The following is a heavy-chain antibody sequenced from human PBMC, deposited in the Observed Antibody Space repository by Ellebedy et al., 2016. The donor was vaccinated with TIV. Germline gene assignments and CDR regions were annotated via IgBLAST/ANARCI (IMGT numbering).Heavy chain of an antibody. J-gene: IGHJ4*02. CDR2: IGTAGDT. D-gene: IGHD5-12*01. Sequence: GGSLRLXCAASGFTFSSYDMHWVRQATGKGLEWVSAIGTAGDTYYPGSVKGRFTISRENAKNSLYLQMNSLRAGDTAVYYCARAATGEYYFDYWGQGTLVTVSS. CDR3: ARAATGEYYFDY. V-gene: IGHV3-13*01. CDR1: GFTFSSYD.